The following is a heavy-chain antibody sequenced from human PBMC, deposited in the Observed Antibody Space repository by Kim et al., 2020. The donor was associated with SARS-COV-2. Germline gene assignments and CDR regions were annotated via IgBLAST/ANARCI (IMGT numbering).Heavy chain of an antibody. CDR2: ISAYNGNT. CDR3: ARVGYYYDSSGYYIIIDY. Sequence: ASVKVSCKASGYTFTSYGISWVRQAPGQGLEWMGWISAYNGNTNYAQKLQGRVTMTTDTSTSTAYMELRSLRYDDTAVYYCARVGYYYDSSGYYIIIDYWGQGTLVTVSS. D-gene: IGHD3-22*01. CDR1: GYTFTSYG. V-gene: IGHV1-18*04. J-gene: IGHJ4*02.